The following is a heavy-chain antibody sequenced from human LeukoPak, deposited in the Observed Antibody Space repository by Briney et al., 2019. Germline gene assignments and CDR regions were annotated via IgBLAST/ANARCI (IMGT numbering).Heavy chain of an antibody. V-gene: IGHV4-34*01. CDR1: GGSFSGYY. D-gene: IGHD3-10*01. CDR2: INHSGST. CDR3: ARRRITMVRGVTLHNYYYYYMDV. J-gene: IGHJ6*03. Sequence: SETLSLTCAVYGGSFSGYYWSWIRQPPGKGLEWIGEINHSGSTNYNPSLKSRVTISVDTSKNQFSLKLSSLTAADTAVYYCARRRITMVRGVTLHNYYYYYMDVWGKGTTVTISS.